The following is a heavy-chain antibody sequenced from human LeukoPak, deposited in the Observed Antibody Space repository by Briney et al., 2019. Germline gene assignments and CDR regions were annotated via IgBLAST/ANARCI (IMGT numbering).Heavy chain of an antibody. CDR2: ISSSSSYI. J-gene: IGHJ3*02. D-gene: IGHD3-16*02. CDR3: ASTPPPAYVWGSYRLDAFDI. Sequence: PGGSLRLSCAASGFTFSSYSMNWVRQAPGKGLEWVSSISSSSSYIYYAVSVKGRFTISRDNAKNSLYLQMNSLRAEDTAVYYCASTPPPAYVWGSYRLDAFDIWGQGTMVTVSS. CDR1: GFTFSSYS. V-gene: IGHV3-21*01.